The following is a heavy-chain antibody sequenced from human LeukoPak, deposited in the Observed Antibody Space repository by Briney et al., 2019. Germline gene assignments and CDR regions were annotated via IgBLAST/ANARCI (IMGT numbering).Heavy chain of an antibody. CDR3: ARRAPYSYEWSTLDY. D-gene: IGHD5-18*01. J-gene: IGHJ4*02. CDR2: IYYSGST. CDR1: GGSISSYY. V-gene: IGHV4-59*08. Sequence: SEPLSLPFTVSGGSISSYYWSWFRQPPGKGLEWIGYIYYSGSTNYNPSLKSRVTISVDTSKNQFSLKLSSVTAADTAVYYCARRAPYSYEWSTLDYWGQGTLVTASS.